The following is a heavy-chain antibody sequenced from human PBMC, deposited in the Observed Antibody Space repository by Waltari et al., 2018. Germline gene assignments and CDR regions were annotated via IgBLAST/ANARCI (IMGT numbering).Heavy chain of an antibody. CDR1: GGSISSSSYY. Sequence: QLQLQESGPGLVKPSETLSLTCTVSGGSISSSSYYWGWIRQPPGKGLEWIGSIYYSGSTYYNPSLKSRVTISVDTSKNQFSLKLSSVTAADTAVYYCARCSSSTANWFDPWGQGTLVTVSS. J-gene: IGHJ5*02. D-gene: IGHD2-2*01. V-gene: IGHV4-39*01. CDR2: IYYSGST. CDR3: ARCSSSTANWFDP.